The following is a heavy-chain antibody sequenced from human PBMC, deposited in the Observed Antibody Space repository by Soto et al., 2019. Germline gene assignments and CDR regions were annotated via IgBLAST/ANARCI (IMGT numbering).Heavy chain of an antibody. CDR3: ARDQSGAADI. CDR1: GDSISNYY. D-gene: IGHD7-27*01. Sequence: PSETLSLTCTVSGDSISNYYWSWIRQSAWKGLEWIGRISATGRTTYISSLKSRISLSLDASKNQFSLNLKFVTAADTAVYFCARDQSGAADIWGQGTMVTVSS. J-gene: IGHJ3*02. V-gene: IGHV4-4*07. CDR2: ISATGRT.